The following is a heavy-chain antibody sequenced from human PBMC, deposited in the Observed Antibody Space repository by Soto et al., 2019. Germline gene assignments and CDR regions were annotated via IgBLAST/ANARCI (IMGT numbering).Heavy chain of an antibody. CDR2: IDPSDSYT. D-gene: IGHD3-3*01. J-gene: IGHJ6*02. CDR3: AASDFWSGYYYYYYGMDV. V-gene: IGHV5-10-1*01. CDR1: GYSFTSYW. Sequence: GESLKISCKGSGYSFTSYWISWVRQMPGKGLEWMGRIDPSDSYTNYSPSFQGHVTISADKSISTAYLQWSSLKASDTAMYYCAASDFWSGYYYYYYGMDVWGQGTTVTVFS.